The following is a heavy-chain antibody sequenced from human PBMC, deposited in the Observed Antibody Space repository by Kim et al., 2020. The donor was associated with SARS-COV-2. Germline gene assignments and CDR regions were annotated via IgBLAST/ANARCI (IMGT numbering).Heavy chain of an antibody. D-gene: IGHD6-19*01. CDR2: TYYRSKWYN. V-gene: IGHV6-1*01. CDR3: ARYSHEISSGWPPYYYYGMDV. Sequence: SQTLSLTCAISGDSVSSNSAAWNWIRQSPSRGLEWLGRTYYRSKWYNDYAVSVKSRITINPDTSKNQFSLQLNSVTPEDTAVYYCARYSHEISSGWPPYYYYGMDVWGQGTTVTVSS. J-gene: IGHJ6*02. CDR1: GDSVSSNSAA.